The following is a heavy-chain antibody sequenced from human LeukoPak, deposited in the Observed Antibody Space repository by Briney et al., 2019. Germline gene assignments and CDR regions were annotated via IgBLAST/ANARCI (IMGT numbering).Heavy chain of an antibody. V-gene: IGHV3-53*01. Sequence: GGSLRLSCAASGFTVSSNYMSWVRQAPGKGLEWVSVIYSGGSTYYADSVKGRFTISRDNSKNTLYLQMNSLRAEDTAVYYCARGSGYDWGWGHDAFDIWGQGTMVTVSS. CDR1: GFTVSSNY. CDR2: IYSGGST. J-gene: IGHJ3*02. CDR3: ARGSGYDWGWGHDAFDI. D-gene: IGHD5-12*01.